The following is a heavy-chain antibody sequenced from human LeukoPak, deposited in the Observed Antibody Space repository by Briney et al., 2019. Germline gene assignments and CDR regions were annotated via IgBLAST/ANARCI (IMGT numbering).Heavy chain of an antibody. CDR1: GYTFTSNY. CDR3: ARYRSRIVVATDAFDI. CDR2: INPTGGST. Sequence: GASVNVSCKAFGYTFTSNYMHWVRQAPGQGPEWMGVINPTGGSTSYAQKFQGRVTMTRDTSKSTVYMELSSLRSEAKAVYYCARYRSRIVVATDAFDIWGQGTMVTVSS. J-gene: IGHJ3*02. D-gene: IGHD3-22*01. V-gene: IGHV1-46*01.